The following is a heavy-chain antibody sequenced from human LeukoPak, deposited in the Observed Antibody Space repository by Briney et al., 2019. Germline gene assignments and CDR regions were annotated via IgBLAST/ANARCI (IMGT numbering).Heavy chain of an antibody. CDR3: AKDSCSGGSCYFDY. J-gene: IGHJ4*02. D-gene: IGHD2-15*01. CDR2: ISWNSGSI. CDR1: GFTFDDYA. V-gene: IGHV3-9*01. Sequence: PGRSLRLSCAASGFTFDDYAIHWVRQAPGKGLEWVSGISWNSGSIGYADSVKGRFTISRDNAKNSLYLQMNSLRAEDTALYYCAKDSCSGGSCYFDYWGQGTLVTVSS.